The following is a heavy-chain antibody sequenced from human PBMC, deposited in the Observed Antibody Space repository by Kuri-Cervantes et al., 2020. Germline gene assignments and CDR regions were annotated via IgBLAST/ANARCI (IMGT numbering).Heavy chain of an antibody. CDR3: AKALRSGGSFPAKSAVDY. V-gene: IGHV3-48*04. CDR1: GFTFSSYG. D-gene: IGHD2-15*01. Sequence: GGSLRLSCAASGFTFSSYGMHWVRQAPGKGLEWVSYISSSGSTIYYADSVKGRFTISRDNAKNSLYLQMNSLRAEDTAVYYCAKALRSGGSFPAKSAVDYWGQGTLVTVSS. CDR2: ISSSGSTI. J-gene: IGHJ4*02.